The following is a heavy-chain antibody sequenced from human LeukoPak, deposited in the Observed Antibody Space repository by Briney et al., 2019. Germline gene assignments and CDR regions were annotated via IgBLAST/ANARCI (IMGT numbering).Heavy chain of an antibody. D-gene: IGHD3-22*01. V-gene: IGHV1-69*13. Sequence: SVKVSCKASGGTFSRYTISWVRQTPGQGLEWMGGIIPMFGRANYAQKFQGRLTITADESSTTAYMELSGLRSEDTAVYYCATDASIYDSRGYYYLWWGQGTLVTVSS. J-gene: IGHJ4*02. CDR3: ATDASIYDSRGYYYLW. CDR1: GGTFSRYT. CDR2: IIPMFGRA.